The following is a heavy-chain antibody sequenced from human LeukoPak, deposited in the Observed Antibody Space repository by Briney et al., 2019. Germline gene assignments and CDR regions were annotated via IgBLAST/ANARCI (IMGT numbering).Heavy chain of an antibody. V-gene: IGHV3-74*01. CDR2: IKSDGSYA. CDR3: ARDIYYDRSGSGY. J-gene: IGHJ4*02. D-gene: IGHD3-22*01. Sequence: GGSLRLSCAGSGFTISSYWMHWVRQAPGKGLVWVSRIKSDGSYATYPDSVKGRFTISRDNAMNTLYLQMNSLRAEDTAVYYCARDIYYDRSGSGYWGQGTLVTVSS. CDR1: GFTISSYW.